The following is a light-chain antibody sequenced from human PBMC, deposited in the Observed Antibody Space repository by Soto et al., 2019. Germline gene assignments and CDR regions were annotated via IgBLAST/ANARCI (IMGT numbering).Light chain of an antibody. CDR1: QNIANY. J-gene: IGKJ2*01. CDR2: ESS. Sequence: EILLTQSPATLSLSPGGRATLSCRASQNIANYVAWYQQKPGQAPRLLIYESSNRAAGIPARFSGSGSGTDFTLTISSLEPEDFAVYYCQQRLNWPWTFGQGTKVEIK. CDR3: QQRLNWPWT. V-gene: IGKV3-11*01.